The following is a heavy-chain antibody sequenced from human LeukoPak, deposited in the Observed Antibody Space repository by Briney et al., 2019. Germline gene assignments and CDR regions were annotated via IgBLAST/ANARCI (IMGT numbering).Heavy chain of an antibody. D-gene: IGHD2-21*02. V-gene: IGHV3-33*01. J-gene: IGHJ4*02. CDR3: ARDRSGDHLYYFDY. CDR1: GFTFSSYG. CDR2: IWYDGSNK. Sequence: GGSLRLSCAASGFTFSSYGMPWVRQAPGKGLEWVAVIWYDGSNKYYADSVKGRFTISRDNSKNTVYLQMNSLRAEDTAVYYCARDRSGDHLYYFDYWGQGTLVTVSS.